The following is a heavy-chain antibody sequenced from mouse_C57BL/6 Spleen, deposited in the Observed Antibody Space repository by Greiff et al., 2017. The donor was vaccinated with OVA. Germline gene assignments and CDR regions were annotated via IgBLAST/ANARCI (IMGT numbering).Heavy chain of an antibody. CDR1: GYTFTSYW. Sequence: QVQLQQPGAELVRPGTSVKLSCKASGYTFTSYWMHWVKQRPGQGLEWIGVIDPSDSYTNYNQKFKGKATLTVDTSSSTAYMQLSSLTSEDSAVYYCALAYYSNYGCADGGQGTLVTVSA. V-gene: IGHV1-59*01. J-gene: IGHJ3*01. CDR2: IDPSDSYT. CDR3: ALAYYSNYGCAD. D-gene: IGHD2-5*01.